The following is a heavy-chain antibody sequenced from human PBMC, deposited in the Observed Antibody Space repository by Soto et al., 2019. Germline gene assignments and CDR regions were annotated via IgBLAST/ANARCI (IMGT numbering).Heavy chain of an antibody. Sequence: GASVKVSCKASGYTFTSYTINWVRQATGQGLEWMGWMNPNSGNTDYAQKFQGRVTMTRNNSISTAYMELSSLRSEDTAVYYCAKRFLEYCSSTRWYYWFDPWGQGNLGTVSS. CDR2: MNPNSGNT. CDR1: GYTFTSYT. J-gene: IGHJ5*01. CDR3: AKRFLEYCSSTRWYYWFDP. V-gene: IGHV1-8*01. D-gene: IGHD2-2*01.